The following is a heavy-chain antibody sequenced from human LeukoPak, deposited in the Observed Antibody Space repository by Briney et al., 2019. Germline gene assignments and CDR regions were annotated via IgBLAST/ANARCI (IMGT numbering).Heavy chain of an antibody. CDR1: GGSISSYY. CDR3: ARHALYYYGSGSYYNPFDY. J-gene: IGHJ4*02. V-gene: IGHV4-4*09. D-gene: IGHD3-10*01. Sequence: SETLSLTCTVSGGSISSYYWSWIRQPPGKGLEWIGYIYTSGSTNYNPSLKSRVTISVDTSKNQFSLKLSSVTAADTAVYYCARHALYYYGSGSYYNPFDYWGQGTLVTVYS. CDR2: IYTSGST.